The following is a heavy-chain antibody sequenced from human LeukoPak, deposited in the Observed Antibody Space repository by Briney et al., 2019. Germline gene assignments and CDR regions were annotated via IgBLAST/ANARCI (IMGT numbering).Heavy chain of an antibody. CDR2: ISGSGGST. J-gene: IGHJ4*02. V-gene: IGHV3-23*01. CDR3: AKGGGYSSKNDY. Sequence: GGSLRLSCAASGFTFSSYAMSWVRQAPGKGLEWVSAISGSGGSTYYADPVKGRFTISRDNSKNTLYLQMNSLRAEDTAVHYCAKGGGYSSKNDYWGQGTLVTVSS. D-gene: IGHD5-12*01. CDR1: GFTFSSYA.